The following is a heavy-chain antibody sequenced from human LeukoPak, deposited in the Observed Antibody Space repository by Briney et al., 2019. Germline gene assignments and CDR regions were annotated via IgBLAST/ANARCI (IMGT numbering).Heavy chain of an antibody. CDR1: GYTFTSYA. J-gene: IGHJ4*02. V-gene: IGHV1-3*01. CDR2: INAGNGNT. D-gene: IGHD3-10*01. Sequence: GASVKVSCKASGYTFTSYAMHWVRQAPGQRLEWMGWINAGNGNTKYSQKFQGRVTITRDTSASTAYMELSSLRSEDTAVYYCARESGTMVRGVNPFDYWGQGTLVTVSS. CDR3: ARESGTMVRGVNPFDY.